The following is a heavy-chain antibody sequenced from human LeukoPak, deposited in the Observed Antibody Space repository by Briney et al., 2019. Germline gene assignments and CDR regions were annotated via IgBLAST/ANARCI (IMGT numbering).Heavy chain of an antibody. CDR1: GGSISSGGYY. J-gene: IGHJ5*02. CDR3: ARTNYDILTGHNWFDP. V-gene: IGHV4-30-2*01. D-gene: IGHD3-9*01. Sequence: PSQTLSLTCTVSGGSISSGGYYWSWIRQPPGKGLEWIGYIYHSGSTYYNPSLKSRVTISVDRSKNQFSLKLSSVTAADTAVYYCARTNYDILTGHNWFDPWGQGTLVTVSS. CDR2: IYHSGST.